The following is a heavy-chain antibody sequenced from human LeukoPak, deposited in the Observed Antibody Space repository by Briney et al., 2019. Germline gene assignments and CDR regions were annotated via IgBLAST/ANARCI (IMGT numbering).Heavy chain of an antibody. CDR2: INPNSGGT. CDR3: ARDYLDGSGSYLAG. D-gene: IGHD3-10*01. Sequence: ASVKVSFKASGYTFTGYYMHWVRQAPGQGLEWMGWINPNSGGTNYAQKFQGRVTMTRDTSISTAYMELSRLRSDDTAVYYCARDYLDGSGSYLAGWGQGTMVTVSS. CDR1: GYTFTGYY. J-gene: IGHJ4*02. V-gene: IGHV1-2*02.